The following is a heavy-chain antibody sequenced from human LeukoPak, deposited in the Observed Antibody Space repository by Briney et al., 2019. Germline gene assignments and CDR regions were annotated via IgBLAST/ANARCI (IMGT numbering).Heavy chain of an antibody. CDR2: ISGSGGST. J-gene: IGHJ4*02. CDR1: GFTFSSYA. V-gene: IGHV3-23*01. D-gene: IGHD2-15*01. CDR3: AKDYCSGGSCYTYFDY. Sequence: PGGSLRLSCAASGFTFSSYAMSWVRQAPGKGLEWVSAISGSGGSTYYADSVKGRFTISRDNSKNTLYLQMHSLRAEDTAVYYCAKDYCSGGSCYTYFDYWGQGTLVTVSS.